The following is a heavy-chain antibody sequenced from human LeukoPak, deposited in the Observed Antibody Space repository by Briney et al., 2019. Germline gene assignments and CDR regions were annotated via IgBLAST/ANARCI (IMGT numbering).Heavy chain of an antibody. CDR2: IIPIFGTA. CDR1: GGTFSSYA. J-gene: IGHJ6*03. CDR3: ARAPSVVVPAATSPKDYYYYMDV. V-gene: IGHV1-69*01. Sequence: SVKVSCKASGGTFSSYAISWVRQAPGQGLEWMGGIIPIFGTANYAQKFQGRVTITADESTSTAYMELSSLRSEDTAVYYYARAPSVVVPAATSPKDYYYYMDVWGKGTMVTVSS. D-gene: IGHD2-2*01.